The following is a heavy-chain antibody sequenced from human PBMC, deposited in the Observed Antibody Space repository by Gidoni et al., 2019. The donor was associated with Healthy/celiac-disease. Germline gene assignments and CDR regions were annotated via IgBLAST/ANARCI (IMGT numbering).Heavy chain of an antibody. D-gene: IGHD2-2*01. J-gene: IGHJ6*02. Sequence: EVQLVASGGGVVKPGGSRSLSCAASGWHFSGYGMHWVRQAPGKGREWVSSISSSSSYIYYAYSVKGRFTISRDNAKNSLYLQMNSLSAEDTAVYYCAARKDIVVVPAAGAAYYYGMDVWGQGTTVTVSS. CDR2: ISSSSSYI. CDR3: AARKDIVVVPAAGAAYYYGMDV. V-gene: IGHV3-21*01. CDR1: GWHFSGYG.